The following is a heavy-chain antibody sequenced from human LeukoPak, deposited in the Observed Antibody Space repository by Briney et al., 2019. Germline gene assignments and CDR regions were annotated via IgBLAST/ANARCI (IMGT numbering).Heavy chain of an antibody. V-gene: IGHV4-4*09. D-gene: IGHD4-17*01. CDR3: ARHVATTVTRGYSCHPMDV. CDR1: GASISTYY. J-gene: IGHJ6*03. CDR2: IAPSGGA. Sequence: PSETLSLTCTASGASISTYYWSWIRQPPGEGLEWIAYIAPSGGAVYNPSLNSRLTASVDTSKNQFSLKLNSVTAADTAVYYCARHVATTVTRGYSCHPMDVWGKGTTVSVSS.